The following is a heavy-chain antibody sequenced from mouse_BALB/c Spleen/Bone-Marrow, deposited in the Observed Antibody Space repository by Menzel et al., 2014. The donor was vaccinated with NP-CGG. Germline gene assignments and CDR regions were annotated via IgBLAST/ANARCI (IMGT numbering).Heavy chain of an antibody. CDR1: GYAFSSYW. J-gene: IGHJ4*01. CDR2: IYPGDGDT. D-gene: IGHD2-1*01. V-gene: IGHV1-80*01. CDR3: ARGDGNYPFYAMDY. Sequence: VQLQQSGAELVRPGSSVKISCKASGYAFSSYWMNWGKQRPGQGLEGIGQIYPGDGDTNYNGKFKGKATLTADKSSSTAYMQLSSLTSEDSAVYFCARGDGNYPFYAMDYWGQGTSVTVSS.